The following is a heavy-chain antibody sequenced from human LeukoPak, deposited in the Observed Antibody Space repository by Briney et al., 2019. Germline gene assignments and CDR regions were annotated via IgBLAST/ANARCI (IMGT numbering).Heavy chain of an antibody. CDR2: INTNTGNP. V-gene: IGHV7-4-1*02. CDR3: ARVSDVWGSFYFDY. J-gene: IGHJ4*02. D-gene: IGHD3-16*01. Sequence: ASVKVSCKASGYTFTSYAMNWVRQAPGQGLEWMGWINTNTGNPTYAQGFTGRFVFSLDTSVSTAYLQISSLKAEDTAVYYCARVSDVWGSFYFDYWGRGTLVTVSS. CDR1: GYTFTSYA.